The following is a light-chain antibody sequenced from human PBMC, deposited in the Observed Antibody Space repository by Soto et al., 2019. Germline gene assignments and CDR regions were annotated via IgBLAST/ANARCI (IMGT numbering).Light chain of an antibody. V-gene: IGKV3-20*01. CDR1: QSVSSSY. CDR2: GAS. CDR3: QQYGTSPWT. J-gene: IGKJ1*01. Sequence: EIVLTHSPGTLSLSPGERATLSSSASQSVSSSYLAWYQQKPGQAPRLLIYGASTRATGIPDRFSGSGSGTDFTLTISRLEPEDFAVYYCQQYGTSPWTFGQGTKVDIK.